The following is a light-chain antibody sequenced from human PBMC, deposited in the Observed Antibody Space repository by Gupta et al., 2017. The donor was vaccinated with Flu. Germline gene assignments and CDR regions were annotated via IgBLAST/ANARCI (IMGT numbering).Light chain of an antibody. CDR2: DAS. CDR1: QDINIF. J-gene: IGKJ4*01. Sequence: DIHMTQSPSSLSASVGDRVTITSRASQDINIFLNWYQQRPGKAPKLLINDASHMKTGVPSRFSGSGSGTNFTFTISSLQPEDVATYHCQHKGNLPVTFGRGTKVDIK. V-gene: IGKV1-33*01. CDR3: QHKGNLPVT.